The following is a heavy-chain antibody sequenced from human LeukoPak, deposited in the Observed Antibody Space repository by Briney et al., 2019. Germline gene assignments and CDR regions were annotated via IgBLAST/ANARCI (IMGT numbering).Heavy chain of an antibody. CDR2: IYYSGST. Sequence: PSETLSLTCTVSGGSISSYYWSWIRQPPGKGLEWIGYIYYSGSTNYNPSLKSRVTISVDTSKNQFSLKLSSVTAADTAVYYCAREVIAAHNWFDPWGQGTLVTVSS. J-gene: IGHJ5*02. D-gene: IGHD6-6*01. V-gene: IGHV4-59*12. CDR3: AREVIAAHNWFDP. CDR1: GGSISSYY.